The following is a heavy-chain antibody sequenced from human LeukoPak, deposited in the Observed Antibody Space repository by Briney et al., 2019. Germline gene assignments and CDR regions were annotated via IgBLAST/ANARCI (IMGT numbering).Heavy chain of an antibody. J-gene: IGHJ6*03. D-gene: IGHD6-19*01. CDR2: INHSGST. V-gene: IGHV4-34*01. CDR3: ARVGAVAGRYYYYYMDV. Sequence: SETLSLTCAVYGGSFSGYYWSWIRQPPGKGLEWIGEINHSGSTNYNPSLKSRVTISVDTSKNQFSLKLSSVTAADTAVYYCARVGAVAGRYYYYYMDVWGKGTTVTISS. CDR1: GGSFSGYY.